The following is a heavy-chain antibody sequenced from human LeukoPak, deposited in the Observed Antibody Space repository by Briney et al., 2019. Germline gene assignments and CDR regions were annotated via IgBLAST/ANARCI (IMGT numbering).Heavy chain of an antibody. V-gene: IGHV3-48*04. CDR3: ARAGDGSYLFDP. CDR1: GFPFSTFG. D-gene: IGHD2-21*01. CDR2: ISSSGSTI. J-gene: IGHJ5*02. Sequence: GGSLRLSCAASGFPFSTFGMSWVRQPPGKGLEWVSYISSSGSTIYYADSVKGRFTISRDNAKNSLYLQMNSLRAEDTAVYYCARAGDGSYLFDPWGQGTLVTVSS.